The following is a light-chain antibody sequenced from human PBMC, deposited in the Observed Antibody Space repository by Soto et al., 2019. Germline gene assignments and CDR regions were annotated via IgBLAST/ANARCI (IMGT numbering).Light chain of an antibody. Sequence: DIQMTQSPSSLSASVGDRVTITWRVSQSINIYVNWYQQKPGKAPKVLIHAASSLLSGVPSRFSGSVSGTAVTLTISSLQREDFASYYCQQRYSIQLTFGQGTKVEIK. J-gene: IGKJ1*01. V-gene: IGKV1-39*01. CDR1: QSINIY. CDR2: AAS. CDR3: QQRYSIQLT.